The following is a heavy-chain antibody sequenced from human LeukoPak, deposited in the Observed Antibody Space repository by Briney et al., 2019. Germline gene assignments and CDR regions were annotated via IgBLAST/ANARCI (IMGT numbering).Heavy chain of an antibody. Sequence: GGALRLSCAVSGNTPFKNCVRWGRHAPREGRGRGGGVIDRGGGTNYADSVKGRFTISRDNPKNTLYLQMNSLRVEDTAVYFCAKRGVVIRVILVGFHKEANYFDSWGQGALVTVSS. D-gene: IGHD3-22*01. V-gene: IGHV3-23*01. CDR2: VIDRGGGT. CDR1: GNTPFKNC. CDR3: AKRGVVIRVILVGFHKEANYFDS. J-gene: IGHJ4*02.